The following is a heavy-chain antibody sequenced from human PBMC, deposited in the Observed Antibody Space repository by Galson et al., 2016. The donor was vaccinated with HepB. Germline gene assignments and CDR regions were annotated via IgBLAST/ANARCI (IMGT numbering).Heavy chain of an antibody. D-gene: IGHD1-26*01. CDR2: IHHGGST. J-gene: IGHJ4*02. Sequence: ETLSLTCAVSGDSISIINWWTWVRQSPEKGLEWIGEIHHGGSTNYNPSLKSRLTISVDKSKNQFSLNLRSVTAADTAVYYGVSRLVGATRNYFDSWGQGILVTVSS. CDR3: VSRLVGATRNYFDS. V-gene: IGHV4-4*02. CDR1: GDSISIINW.